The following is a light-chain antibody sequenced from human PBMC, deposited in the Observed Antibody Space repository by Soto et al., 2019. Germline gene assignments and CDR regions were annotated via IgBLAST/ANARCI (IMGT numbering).Light chain of an antibody. CDR2: LGS. CDR3: MQALQTPPT. J-gene: IGKJ1*01. Sequence: IVVTQSPLSLPVTPGETASISCRSNQSLLHVNGYSYLDWYLQKPGQSPQLLIYLGSNRASGVPDRVSGSGSGTEFTLTVSRVEAEDVGVYYCMQALQTPPTFGQGTKVEIK. CDR1: QSLLHVNGYSY. V-gene: IGKV2-28*01.